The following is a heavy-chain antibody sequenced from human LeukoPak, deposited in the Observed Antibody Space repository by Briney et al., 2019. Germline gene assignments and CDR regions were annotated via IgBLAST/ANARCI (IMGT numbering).Heavy chain of an antibody. CDR1: GFTFSSHA. D-gene: IGHD3-3*01. CDR3: TTEGLRFLEWPF. V-gene: IGHV3-23*01. J-gene: IGHJ4*02. CDR2: VSGSGDGT. Sequence: PGGSLRLSCAGAGFTFSSHAMSWVRWAPGNGLEWVSAVSGSGDGTYYADSVKGRFTISRDYSTNTLFLQMNSLKTEDTAVYYCTTEGLRFLEWPFGGQGTLVTVSS.